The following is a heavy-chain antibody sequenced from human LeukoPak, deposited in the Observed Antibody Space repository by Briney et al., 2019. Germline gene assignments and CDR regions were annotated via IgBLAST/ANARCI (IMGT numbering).Heavy chain of an antibody. V-gene: IGHV3-30*02. CDR1: GFIFSNDG. Sequence: PGGSLKLSCAASGFIFSNDGIHWVRQAPGKGLEWVAFIRYDGINKYYADSVKGRFTISRDSSKNTLYLQMNSLRGEDTALYYCAKDLLGATSYWGQGTLVTVSS. CDR3: AKDLLGATSY. CDR2: IRYDGINK. D-gene: IGHD1-26*01. J-gene: IGHJ4*02.